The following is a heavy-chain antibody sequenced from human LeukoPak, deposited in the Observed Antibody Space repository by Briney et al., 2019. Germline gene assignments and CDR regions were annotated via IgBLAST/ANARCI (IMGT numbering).Heavy chain of an antibody. V-gene: IGHV3-23*01. CDR1: DFSFITYA. Sequence: GGSLRLSCAASDFSFITYAMSWVRQAPGKGLEWVSTISGGGDATYYADSVKGRFTISRDNAKNSLYLQMNSLRAEDTAVYYCARGGYSGYDPTRFDPWGQGTLVTVSS. CDR3: ARGGYSGYDPTRFDP. CDR2: ISGGGDAT. J-gene: IGHJ5*02. D-gene: IGHD5-12*01.